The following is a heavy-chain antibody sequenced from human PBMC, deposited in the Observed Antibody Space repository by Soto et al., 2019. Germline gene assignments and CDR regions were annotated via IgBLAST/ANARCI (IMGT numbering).Heavy chain of an antibody. Sequence: EVQLVESGGGLVQPGGSLRLSCAASGFTFSSYWMHWVRQAPGKGLVWVSRINSDGSSTSYEHSVKGRFTISRDNAKNPLYLQMTSLRAEDTAVYYCVRTSLVVAAATREDYWGQGTLVTVSS. CDR2: INSDGSST. CDR3: VRTSLVVAAATREDY. V-gene: IGHV3-74*01. J-gene: IGHJ4*02. D-gene: IGHD2-15*01. CDR1: GFTFSSYW.